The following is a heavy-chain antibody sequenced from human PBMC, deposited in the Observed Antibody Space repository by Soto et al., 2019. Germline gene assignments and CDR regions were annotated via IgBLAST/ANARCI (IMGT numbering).Heavy chain of an antibody. CDR3: ARSGYCSGGSCSGQKNYYYYYGMGV. V-gene: IGHV5-51*01. CDR2: IYPGDSDT. CDR1: GYSFTSFW. J-gene: IGHJ6*02. D-gene: IGHD2-15*01. Sequence: ASLQISCKGSGYSFTSFWIGWVRQLPGKGLEWMGIIYPGDSDTRYSPSFQGQVTISADKSISTAYLQWSSLKASDTAMYYCARSGYCSGGSCSGQKNYYYYYGMGVWGQGTTVNV.